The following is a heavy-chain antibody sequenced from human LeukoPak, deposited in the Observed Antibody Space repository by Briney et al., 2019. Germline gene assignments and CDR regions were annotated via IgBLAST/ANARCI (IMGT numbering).Heavy chain of an antibody. J-gene: IGHJ5*02. CDR2: IYPGDSDT. CDR1: GYSFTSYW. D-gene: IGHD2-2*01. Sequence: PGESLEISCKGSGYSFTSYWIGWVRQMPGKGLEWMGIIYPGDSDTRYSPSFQGQVTISADKSISTAYLQWSSLKASDTAMYYCARRAEYQLLANWFDPWGQGTLVTVSS. V-gene: IGHV5-51*01. CDR3: ARRAEYQLLANWFDP.